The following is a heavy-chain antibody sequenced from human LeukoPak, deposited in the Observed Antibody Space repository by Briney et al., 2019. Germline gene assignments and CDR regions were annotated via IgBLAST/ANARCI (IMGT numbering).Heavy chain of an antibody. Sequence: PSETLSLTCTVSGGSISSYYWSWIRQPPGKGLEWIGYIYYSGSTNYNPPLKSRVTISVDTSKNQFSLKLSSVTAADTAVYYCARQALGSLDYWGQGTLVTVSS. J-gene: IGHJ4*02. V-gene: IGHV4-59*08. D-gene: IGHD3-10*01. CDR2: IYYSGST. CDR1: GGSISSYY. CDR3: ARQALGSLDY.